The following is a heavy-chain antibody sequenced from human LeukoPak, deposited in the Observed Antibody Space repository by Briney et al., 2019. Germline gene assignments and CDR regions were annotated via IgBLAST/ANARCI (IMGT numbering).Heavy chain of an antibody. CDR3: ARDDWYSGSLFED. Sequence: SVKVSCKASGYTFTSYDINWVRQATGQGLEWMGRIIPILGRASYAQRLQGRVSITADKSTRTANMELSSLRSEDTAVYYCARDDWYSGSLFEDWGQGTLVTVSS. V-gene: IGHV1-69*04. D-gene: IGHD1-26*01. CDR2: IIPILGRA. J-gene: IGHJ4*02. CDR1: GYTFTSYD.